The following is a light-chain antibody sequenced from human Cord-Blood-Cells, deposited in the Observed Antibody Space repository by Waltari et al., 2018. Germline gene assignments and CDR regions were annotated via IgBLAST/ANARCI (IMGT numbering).Light chain of an antibody. CDR2: MNN. CDR3: AAWDDSLSGPV. J-gene: IGLJ2*01. CDR1: SSNSGINY. V-gene: IGLV1-47*01. Sequence: QSVLTQPPSASGTPGQRVTLSCSGTSSNSGINYVDWYQQLPGTAPKLLIYMNNQRPSGVPDRFAGSKSGASASLAISGLRSEDEADYYCAAWDDSLSGPVFGGGTKLTVL.